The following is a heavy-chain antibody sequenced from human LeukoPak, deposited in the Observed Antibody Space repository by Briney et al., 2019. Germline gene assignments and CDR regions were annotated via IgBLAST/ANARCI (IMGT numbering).Heavy chain of an antibody. CDR3: AKSGGYGLIDY. Sequence: SSETLSLTCTVSGASISGSGFYWGWIRQPPGKGLEWIGNIYYSGSAYYNASLESRVTISIDTSKNQFSLKLNSVTAAATAMYYCAKSGGYGLIDYWGQGTLVTVSS. D-gene: IGHD1-26*01. CDR2: IYYSGSA. J-gene: IGHJ4*02. V-gene: IGHV4-39*01. CDR1: GASISGSGFY.